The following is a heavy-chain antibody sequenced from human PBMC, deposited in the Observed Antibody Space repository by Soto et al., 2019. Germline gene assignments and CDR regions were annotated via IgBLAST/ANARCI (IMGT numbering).Heavy chain of an antibody. CDR3: ARDRPTDYGGNSGHFDY. D-gene: IGHD4-17*01. V-gene: IGHV1-69*12. Sequence: QVQLVQSGAEVKKPGSSVKVSCKASGGTFSSYAISWVRPAPGQGLEWMGGIIPIFGTANYAQKFQGRVTITADESTSTAYMELSSLRSEDTAVYYCARDRPTDYGGNSGHFDYWGQGTLVTVSS. J-gene: IGHJ4*02. CDR1: GGTFSSYA. CDR2: IIPIFGTA.